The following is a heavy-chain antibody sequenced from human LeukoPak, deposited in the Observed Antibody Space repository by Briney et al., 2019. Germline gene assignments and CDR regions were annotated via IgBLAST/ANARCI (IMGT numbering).Heavy chain of an antibody. CDR2: ISSSGSTI. CDR1: GFTFSRYE. Sequence: GGSLRLSCAASGFTFSRYEMKWVRQAPEKGLEWVSYISSSGSTIYYADSVKGRFTISRDNSKNTLYLQMNSLRTEDTAVYYCARDVKGRRYYYMGVWGKGTTVTVSS. V-gene: IGHV3-48*03. D-gene: IGHD3-10*01. CDR3: ARDVKGRRYYYMGV. J-gene: IGHJ6*03.